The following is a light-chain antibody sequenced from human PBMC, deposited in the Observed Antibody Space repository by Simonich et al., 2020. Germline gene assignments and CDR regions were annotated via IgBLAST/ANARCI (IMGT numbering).Light chain of an antibody. CDR1: QCLLHRDGKTS. V-gene: IGKV2D-29*02. CDR3: MQSIQLPWT. CDR2: EGP. J-gene: IGKJ1*01. Sequence: DIVMTQTPLSLSVTLGQPASISCQSSQCLLHRDGKTSLYWYLQKPGQSPQLLIYEGPNRVSVLPYRFTGSGSVTDFTLKISRVEAEDGGVYYCMQSIQLPWTFGQGTKVEIK.